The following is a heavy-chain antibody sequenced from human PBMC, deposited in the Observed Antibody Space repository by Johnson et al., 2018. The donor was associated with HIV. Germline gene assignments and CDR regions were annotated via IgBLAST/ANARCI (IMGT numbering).Heavy chain of an antibody. CDR2: IYSGGST. CDR3: AKPPSMGADAFDI. J-gene: IGHJ3*02. D-gene: IGHD3-16*01. Sequence: VQLVESGGGLVQPGRSLRLSCAASGFTFSSYAMHWVRQAPGKGLEWVSVIYSGGSTYYIDSVKGRFNISRDNSKNALYLQMNSLRSEDTAVYYCAKPPSMGADAFDIWGQGTMVTV. V-gene: IGHV3-NL1*01. CDR1: GFTFSSYA.